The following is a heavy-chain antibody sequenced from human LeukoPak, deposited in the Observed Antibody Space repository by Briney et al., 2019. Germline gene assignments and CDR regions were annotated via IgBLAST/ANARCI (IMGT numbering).Heavy chain of an antibody. CDR2: IYYSGST. J-gene: IGHJ3*02. CDR3: ARVGGIYDYVWGSCRHDAFDI. CDR1: GGSISSYY. D-gene: IGHD3-16*02. Sequence: PSETLSLTRTVSGGSISSYYWSWIRQPPGKGLEWIGYIYYSGSTNYNPSLKSRVTISVDTSKNQFSLKLSSVTAADTAVYYCARVGGIYDYVWGSCRHDAFDIWGQGTMVTVSS. V-gene: IGHV4-59*01.